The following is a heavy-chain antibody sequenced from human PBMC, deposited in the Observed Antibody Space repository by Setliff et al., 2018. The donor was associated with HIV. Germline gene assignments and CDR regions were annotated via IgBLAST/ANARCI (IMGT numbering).Heavy chain of an antibody. CDR2: IYHTGST. Sequence: SETLSLTCDVSGYSISSGYYWGWIRQSPGKGLEWIATIYHTGSTYYNPSLKSRVTISVDTSKNHFSLKVTSMTAADTAIYYCLRARADCSGGSCYGSYYYYYGMDVWGQGTTVTVSS. CDR1: GYSISSGYY. D-gene: IGHD2-15*01. CDR3: LRARADCSGGSCYGSYYYYYGMDV. V-gene: IGHV4-38-2*01. J-gene: IGHJ6*02.